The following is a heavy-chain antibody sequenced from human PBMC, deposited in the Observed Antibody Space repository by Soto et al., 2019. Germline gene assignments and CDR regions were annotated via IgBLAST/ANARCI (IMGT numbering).Heavy chain of an antibody. CDR3: GRIPRYSFPTSDPLDN. D-gene: IGHD3-16*02. CDR1: GGTFNTYS. Sequence: QVHLVQSGAELKQPGSSVTVSCKASGGTFNTYSFSWVRQVPGQGLEWMGSVLPILGSINYAPEFQGRLSISADQSSTTVYMELSSLTSQDTATYHCGRIPRYSFPTSDPLDNWGQGTLVTVSS. CDR2: VLPILGSI. J-gene: IGHJ4*02. V-gene: IGHV1-69*08.